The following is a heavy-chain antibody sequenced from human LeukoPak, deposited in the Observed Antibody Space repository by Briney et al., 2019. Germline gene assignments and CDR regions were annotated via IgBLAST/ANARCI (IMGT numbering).Heavy chain of an antibody. D-gene: IGHD2-15*01. Sequence: GGSLRLSCAASGFTFSSYAMSWVRQAPGKGREWVSAISGSGGSTYYADSVKGRFTISRDNSKNTLYLQMNSLRAEDTAVYYCASPTGRGVVVAANWGQGTLVTVSS. J-gene: IGHJ4*02. CDR2: ISGSGGST. CDR1: GFTFSSYA. V-gene: IGHV3-23*01. CDR3: ASPTGRGVVVAAN.